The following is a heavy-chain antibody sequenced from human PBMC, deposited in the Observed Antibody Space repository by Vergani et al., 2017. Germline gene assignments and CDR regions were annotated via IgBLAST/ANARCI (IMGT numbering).Heavy chain of an antibody. J-gene: IGHJ6*03. CDR1: GFTVSSKY. D-gene: IGHD4-11*01. V-gene: IGHV3-53*02. Sequence: EVQLVETGGGFIQPGGSLRLSCAASGFTVSSKYISWVRQAPGKGLEWVSGIYSGGSTYNADSVKGGLTISRDNSKDTLYLQMNSLRAEDTAVYYCARALEHRNYPYYYDYMAVWGKGTTVTVSS. CDR2: IYSGGST. CDR3: ARALEHRNYPYYYDYMAV.